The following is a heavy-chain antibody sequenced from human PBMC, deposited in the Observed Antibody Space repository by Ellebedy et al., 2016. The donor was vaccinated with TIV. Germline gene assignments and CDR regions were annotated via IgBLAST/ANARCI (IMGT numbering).Heavy chain of an antibody. Sequence: ASVKVSCXASGYTFTSYDINWVRQATGQGLEWMGWMNPNSGNTGYAQKFQGRITMTRDTSISTAYMELSSLRSEDTAVYYCARVLYDYVWGSYSLRGEDYWGQGTLVTVSS. CDR3: ARVLYDYVWGSYSLRGEDY. CDR2: MNPNSGNT. V-gene: IGHV1-8*01. CDR1: GYTFTSYD. J-gene: IGHJ4*02. D-gene: IGHD3-16*01.